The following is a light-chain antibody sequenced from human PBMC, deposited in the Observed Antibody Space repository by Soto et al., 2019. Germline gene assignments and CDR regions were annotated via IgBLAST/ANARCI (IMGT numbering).Light chain of an antibody. J-gene: IGKJ1*01. CDR2: DAS. CDR3: QQYNDEPWT. V-gene: IGKV1-5*01. CDR1: QNIGNW. Sequence: DVQMTQSTSTLSASVGDRVTITCRASQNIGNWLAWYQQKPGKTPDLLIYDASSLESGVPLRFSGSGSGTEFTLTISSLQTDDSATYYCQQYNDEPWTFGQGTKV.